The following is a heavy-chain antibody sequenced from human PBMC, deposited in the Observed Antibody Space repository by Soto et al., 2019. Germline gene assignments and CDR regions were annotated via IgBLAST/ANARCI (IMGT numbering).Heavy chain of an antibody. V-gene: IGHV1-46*01. D-gene: IGHD3-22*01. CDR3: ARPIQYYFDTSAQSAWFDP. CDR2: INPSGGLT. J-gene: IGHJ5*02. Sequence: VKVSCKTSGYTFTRAYMHWVRQAPGQGLEWMGIINPSGGLTSYAQKFQGRVTMTRDTSTSTVYMELSSLRSEDTAVYYCARPIQYYFDTSAQSAWFDPWGQGTLVTVSS. CDR1: GYTFTRAY.